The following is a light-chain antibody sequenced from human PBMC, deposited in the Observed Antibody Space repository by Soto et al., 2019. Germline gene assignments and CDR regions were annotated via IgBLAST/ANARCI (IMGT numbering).Light chain of an antibody. CDR1: SSDVGGYNY. V-gene: IGLV2-14*01. J-gene: IGLJ2*01. Sequence: QSVLTQPASVSGSPGQSITISCTRTSSDVGGYNYVSWYQQHPGKAPKLMIYDVSNRPSGVSNRFSGSKSGNTASLNISGLQAEDEADYYCSSYTSSSAVVFGGGPKLTV. CDR3: SSYTSSSAVV. CDR2: DVS.